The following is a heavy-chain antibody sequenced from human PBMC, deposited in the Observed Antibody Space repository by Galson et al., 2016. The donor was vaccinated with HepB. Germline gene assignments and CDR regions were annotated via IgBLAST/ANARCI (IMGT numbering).Heavy chain of an antibody. D-gene: IGHD3-3*01. Sequence: SLRLSCAASGFTFGDYAMSWFRQAPGKGLEWVGFIRSKAYGGTTEYAASVKGRSTISRDDSKSIAYLQMNSLKTEDTAVYYCWRGDFWSGYSIYYYYYGMDVWGQGTTVTVSS. J-gene: IGHJ6*02. CDR1: GFTFGDYA. CDR2: IRSKAYGGTT. V-gene: IGHV3-49*03. CDR3: WRGDFWSGYSIYYYYYGMDV.